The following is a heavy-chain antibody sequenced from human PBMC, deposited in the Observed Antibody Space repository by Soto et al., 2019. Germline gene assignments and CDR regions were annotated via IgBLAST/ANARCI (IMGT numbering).Heavy chain of an antibody. Sequence: PSETLSLTCTVSGGSINAFFWSWVRQPPGKGLESLGYIFYSGSTNYNPSLKSRVTISLDTSKTQFSLNLTSVTAADTAVYYCATQTGLYYYGLDVWGQGTMVTVSS. CDR1: GGSINAFF. CDR2: IFYSGST. CDR3: ATQTGLYYYGLDV. J-gene: IGHJ6*02. V-gene: IGHV4-59*01.